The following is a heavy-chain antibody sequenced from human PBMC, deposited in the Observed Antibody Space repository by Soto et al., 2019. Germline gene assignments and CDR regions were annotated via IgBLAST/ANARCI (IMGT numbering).Heavy chain of an antibody. CDR2: ISGSGGST. J-gene: IGHJ4*02. CDR3: AKTDSWDSSGYTTFDY. Sequence: PGGSLRLSCAASGFTLSSYAMSWVRQAPGKGLEWVSAISGSGGSTYYADSVKGRFTISRDNSKNTLYLQMNSLRAEDTAVYYCAKTDSWDSSGYTTFDYWGQGTLVTVSS. CDR1: GFTLSSYA. D-gene: IGHD3-22*01. V-gene: IGHV3-23*01.